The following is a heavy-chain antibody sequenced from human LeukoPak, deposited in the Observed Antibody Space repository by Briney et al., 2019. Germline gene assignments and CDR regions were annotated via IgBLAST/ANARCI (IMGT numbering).Heavy chain of an antibody. CDR1: GFTFSSYA. Sequence: GGSLRLSCAASGFTFSSYAMSWVRQAPGKGLDWVSAISGSGGSTYYADSVNGRFTISRDNSKNTLYLQMNSLRAEDTAVYYCAKGSSTSCYKNAFDIWGQGTMVTVAS. J-gene: IGHJ3*02. CDR3: AKGSSTSCYKNAFDI. D-gene: IGHD2-2*02. CDR2: ISGSGGST. V-gene: IGHV3-23*01.